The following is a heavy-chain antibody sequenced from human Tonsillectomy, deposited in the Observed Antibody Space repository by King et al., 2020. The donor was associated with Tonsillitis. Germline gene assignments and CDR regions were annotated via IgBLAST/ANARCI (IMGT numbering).Heavy chain of an antibody. V-gene: IGHV3-30*18. CDR1: GFSFSSYG. Sequence: VQLVESGGGVVQPGRSLRLSCAASGFSFSSYGVHWVRQAPGKGLEWVAVVSYDGSNTYYADSVKGRFTISRENSKNTLFLQMNSLRAEDTAVYYCAKGNREAGYTSISYEWASDVWGQGTRVTVSS. J-gene: IGHJ3*01. D-gene: IGHD6-13*01. CDR2: VSYDGSNT. CDR3: AKGNREAGYTSISYEWASDV.